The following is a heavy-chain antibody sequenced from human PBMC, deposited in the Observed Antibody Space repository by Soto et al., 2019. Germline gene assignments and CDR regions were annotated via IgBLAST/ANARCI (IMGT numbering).Heavy chain of an antibody. CDR3: ARPPLIAARSLYYFDY. D-gene: IGHD6-6*01. CDR2: INPNSGGT. J-gene: IGHJ4*02. CDR1: GYTFTGYY. Sequence: GASVKVSFKASGYTFTGYYMHWVRQAPGQGLEWMGWINPNSGGTNYAQKFQGRVTMTRDTSISTAYMELSRLRSDDTAVYYCARPPLIAARSLYYFDYWGQGTLVTV. V-gene: IGHV1-2*02.